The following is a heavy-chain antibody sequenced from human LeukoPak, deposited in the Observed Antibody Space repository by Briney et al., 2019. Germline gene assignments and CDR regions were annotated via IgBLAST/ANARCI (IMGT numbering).Heavy chain of an antibody. CDR2: IYPGDSDT. CDR1: GYIFTSYW. Sequence: GESLKISCKGSGYIFTSYWIGWVRQMPGKGLEWMGIIYPGDSDTRYSPSFQGQVTISADKSISTAYLQWSSLKASDTAMYYCARARYCSGGNCYAEYWGQGTLVTVSS. V-gene: IGHV5-51*01. D-gene: IGHD2-15*01. CDR3: ARARYCSGGNCYAEY. J-gene: IGHJ4*02.